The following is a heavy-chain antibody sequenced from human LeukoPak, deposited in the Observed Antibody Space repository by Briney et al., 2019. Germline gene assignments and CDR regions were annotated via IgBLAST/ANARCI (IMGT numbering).Heavy chain of an antibody. Sequence: SETLSLTCTVSGGSISSSSYYWGWIRQPPGKGLEWIGSIYYSGSTYYNPSLKSRVTISVDTSKNQFSLKLSSVTAADTAVYYCARRGGSYFRDLYYFDYWDQGTLVTVSS. V-gene: IGHV4-39*01. CDR3: ARRGGSYFRDLYYFDY. D-gene: IGHD1-26*01. J-gene: IGHJ4*02. CDR1: GGSISSSSYY. CDR2: IYYSGST.